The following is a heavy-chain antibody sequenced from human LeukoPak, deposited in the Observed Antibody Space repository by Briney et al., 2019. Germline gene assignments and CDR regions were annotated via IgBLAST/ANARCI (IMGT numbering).Heavy chain of an antibody. CDR1: GFTFSSYA. Sequence: PGGSLRLSCAASGFTFSSYAMSWVRQAPGKGLEWVSAISGSGGSTYYADSVKGRFTISRDNSKNTLYLQMNSLRAEDTAVYYCAKDLSAMVRGVPYNWFDPWGQGTLVTVSS. J-gene: IGHJ5*02. V-gene: IGHV3-23*01. CDR2: ISGSGGST. D-gene: IGHD3-10*01. CDR3: AKDLSAMVRGVPYNWFDP.